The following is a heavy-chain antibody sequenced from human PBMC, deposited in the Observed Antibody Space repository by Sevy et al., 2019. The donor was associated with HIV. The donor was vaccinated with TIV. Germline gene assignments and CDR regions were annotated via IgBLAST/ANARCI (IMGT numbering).Heavy chain of an antibody. Sequence: GESLKISCAASGFTFSDHYMSWIRQAPGKGLEWVSYISSSGSFTNNADSVKGRFTISRDNAKNSLSLQMNSLRAEDTAVDYCARGDSSGCPDYWGQGTLVTVSS. CDR2: ISSSGSFT. CDR1: GFTFSDHY. D-gene: IGHD3-22*01. CDR3: ARGDSSGCPDY. V-gene: IGHV3-11*06. J-gene: IGHJ4*02.